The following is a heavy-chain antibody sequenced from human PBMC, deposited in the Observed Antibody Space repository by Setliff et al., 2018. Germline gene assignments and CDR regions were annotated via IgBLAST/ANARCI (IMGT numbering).Heavy chain of an antibody. CDR3: ATLTGDRGVDY. V-gene: IGHV4-38-2*01. CDR1: GYSISSGYN. CDR2: IYYRGST. D-gene: IGHD7-27*01. Sequence: PSETLSLTCAVSGYSISSGYNWGWILQPPGKGLEWIASIYYRGSTSYNSSLKSRVSISVDTSKNQFSLNLNSVTAADTAVYYCATLTGDRGVDYWGQGRLVTVSS. J-gene: IGHJ4*02.